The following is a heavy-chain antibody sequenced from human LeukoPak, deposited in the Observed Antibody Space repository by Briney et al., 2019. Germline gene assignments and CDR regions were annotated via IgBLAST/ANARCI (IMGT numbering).Heavy chain of an antibody. V-gene: IGHV3-30*04. CDR3: AKAFWTIAGAKPGTFDY. CDR1: GFTFSSYA. CDR2: ISYDGSNK. D-gene: IGHD6-25*01. Sequence: GGSLRLSCAASGFTFSSYAMHWVRQAPGKGLEWVAVISYDGSNKYYADSVKGRFTISRDNSKNTLYLQMSSLRAEDTAVYYCAKAFWTIAGAKPGTFDYWGQGTLVTVSS. J-gene: IGHJ4*02.